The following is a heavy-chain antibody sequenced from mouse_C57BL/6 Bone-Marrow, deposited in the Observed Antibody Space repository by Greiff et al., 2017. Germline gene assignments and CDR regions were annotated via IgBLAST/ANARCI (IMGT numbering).Heavy chain of an antibody. V-gene: IGHV5-6*01. J-gene: IGHJ3*01. CDR1: GFTFSSYG. CDR3: ARGGLRAAWFAY. Sequence: EVQLVESGGDLVKPGGSLKLSCAASGFTFSSYGMSWVRQTPDKRLEWVATISSGGSYTYYPDSVKGRFTISRDNAKNTLYLQMSSLKSEDTAMYDCARGGLRAAWFAYWGQGTLVTVSA. CDR2: ISSGGSYT. D-gene: IGHD1-1*01.